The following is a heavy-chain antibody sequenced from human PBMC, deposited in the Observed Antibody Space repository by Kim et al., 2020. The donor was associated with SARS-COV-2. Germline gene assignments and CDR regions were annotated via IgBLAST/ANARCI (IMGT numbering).Heavy chain of an antibody. D-gene: IGHD4-4*01. Sequence: SETLSLTCAVYGGSFSGYYWSWIRQPPGKGLEWIGEINHSGSTNYNPSLKSRVTISVDTSKNQFSLKLSSVTAADPAVYYCASLGFTVTYRMRMDVWGQG. CDR2: INHSGST. V-gene: IGHV4-34*01. CDR3: ASLGFTVTYRMRMDV. CDR1: GGSFSGYY. J-gene: IGHJ6*02.